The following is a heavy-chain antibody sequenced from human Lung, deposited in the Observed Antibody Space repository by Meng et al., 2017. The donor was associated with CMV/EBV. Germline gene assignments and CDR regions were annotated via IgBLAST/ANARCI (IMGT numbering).Heavy chain of an antibody. J-gene: IGHJ4*02. D-gene: IGHD3-10*01. V-gene: IGHV1-2*06. Sequence: QVQLVQSGAEVKKPGASVKVSCKTSGYTFTGYYPHWVRQAPGQGLEWMGRINPKSGATDYAQKFQGRVTLTRDTSINTAYMELNRLTSDDTAVYYCARFGEVIDYWGQGTLVTVSS. CDR1: GYTFTGYY. CDR3: ARFGEVIDY. CDR2: INPKSGAT.